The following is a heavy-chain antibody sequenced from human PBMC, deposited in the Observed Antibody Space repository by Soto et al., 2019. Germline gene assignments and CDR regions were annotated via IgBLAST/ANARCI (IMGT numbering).Heavy chain of an antibody. CDR2: IWYDGSNK. V-gene: IGHV3-33*01. Sequence: PWGTLRLSCSASGFTFSSYGMHWFRQAPGKGLEWVAVIWYDGSNKYYADSVKGRFTISRDNSKNTLYLQMNSLRAEDTAVYYCPRDVGDTAMGIFDYWGQGTLVTVSS. J-gene: IGHJ4*02. CDR1: GFTFSSYG. D-gene: IGHD5-18*01. CDR3: PRDVGDTAMGIFDY.